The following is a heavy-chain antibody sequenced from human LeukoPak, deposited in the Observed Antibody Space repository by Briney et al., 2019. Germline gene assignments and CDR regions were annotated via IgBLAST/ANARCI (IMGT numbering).Heavy chain of an antibody. V-gene: IGHV4-39*07. CDR2: IYYSGST. Sequence: SETLSLTCTVSDGSINSTSYYWGWIRQPPGKGLEWIASIYYSGSTYYNPSLKSRVTISIDRSKNQFSLKLSSVTAADTAVYYCARGTTAFDIWGQGTMVTVSS. J-gene: IGHJ3*02. D-gene: IGHD2/OR15-2a*01. CDR1: DGSINSTSYY. CDR3: ARGTTAFDI.